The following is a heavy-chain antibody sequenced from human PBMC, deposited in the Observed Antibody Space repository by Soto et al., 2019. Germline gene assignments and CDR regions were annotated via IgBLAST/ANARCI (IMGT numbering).Heavy chain of an antibody. CDR2: ISSSSSYI. CDR1: GFTFSSYS. Sequence: PGGSLRLSCAASGFTFSSYSRNWVRQAPGEGLEWVSSISSSSSYIYYADSVKGRFTISRDNAKNSLYLQMNSLRAEDTAVYYCARVYQSYDYVWGSYRPRAHDAFDIWGQGTMVTVSS. CDR3: ARVYQSYDYVWGSYRPRAHDAFDI. V-gene: IGHV3-21*01. J-gene: IGHJ3*02. D-gene: IGHD3-16*02.